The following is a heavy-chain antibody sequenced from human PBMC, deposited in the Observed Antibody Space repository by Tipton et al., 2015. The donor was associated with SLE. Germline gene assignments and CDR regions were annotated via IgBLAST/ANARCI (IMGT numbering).Heavy chain of an antibody. D-gene: IGHD7-27*01. CDR3: VRGPWAYYYYMDV. J-gene: IGHJ6*03. CDR1: GGSLSGDTYY. V-gene: IGHV4-61*02. CDR2: IFTSGNT. Sequence: TLSLTCTVSGGSLSGDTYYWSWIRQPAGEGLEWIGRIFTSGNTNYNPSLKSRVTISVDTSKNQFSLKLSSVTAADTAVYYCVRGPWAYYYYMDVWGKGTKVTVSS.